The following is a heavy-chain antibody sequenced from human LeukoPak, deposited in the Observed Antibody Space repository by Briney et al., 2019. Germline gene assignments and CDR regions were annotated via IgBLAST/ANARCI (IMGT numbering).Heavy chain of an antibody. D-gene: IGHD3-9*01. V-gene: IGHV4-38-2*02. J-gene: IGHJ5*02. Sequence: SETLSLTCTVSGYSISSGYYWGWIRQPPGKGLEWIGSIYHSGSTYYNPSLKSRVTISVDTSKNKFSLKLSSVTAADTAVYYCARDFGDYDILTGYYPACWFDPWGQGTLATVSS. CDR1: GYSISSGYY. CDR2: IYHSGST. CDR3: ARDFGDYDILTGYYPACWFDP.